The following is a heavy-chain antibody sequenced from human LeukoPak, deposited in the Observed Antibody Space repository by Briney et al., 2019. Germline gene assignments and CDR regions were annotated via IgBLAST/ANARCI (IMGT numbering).Heavy chain of an antibody. Sequence: PGGSLRLSCAASGFTFSNYWVHWVRRAPGKGLVWVSRISSDGSSTSYAGSVKGRFTISRDNAENTLFLQMNSLRVEDTAVYYCARVTGGRYFDYWGQGTLVTVSS. CDR2: ISSDGSST. V-gene: IGHV3-74*01. CDR3: ARVTGGRYFDY. D-gene: IGHD1-14*01. J-gene: IGHJ4*02. CDR1: GFTFSNYW.